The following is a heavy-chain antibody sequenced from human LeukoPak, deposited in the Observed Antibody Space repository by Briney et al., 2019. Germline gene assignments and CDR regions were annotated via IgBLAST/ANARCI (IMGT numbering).Heavy chain of an antibody. CDR2: TNPNSGET. Sequence: ASVKVSCKASGYTFTGYYMHWVRQAPGQGLEWMGWTNPNSGETNYAQRFQGRVTMTRDTSISTAYMELSRLRSDDTAVYYCARDGSYDILTGPQRTYYGMDVWGQGTTVTVSS. CDR1: GYTFTGYY. CDR3: ARDGSYDILTGPQRTYYGMDV. J-gene: IGHJ6*02. V-gene: IGHV1-2*02. D-gene: IGHD3-9*01.